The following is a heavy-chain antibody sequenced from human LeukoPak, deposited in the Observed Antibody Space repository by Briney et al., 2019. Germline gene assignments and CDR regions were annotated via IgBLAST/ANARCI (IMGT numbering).Heavy chain of an antibody. J-gene: IGHJ4*02. CDR3: ARDSHYYGSGSYIPDY. CDR2: ISSSSSYI. CDR1: GFTFSSYS. V-gene: IGHV3-21*01. D-gene: IGHD3-10*01. Sequence: PGGSLRLSCAASGFTFSSYSMNWVRQAPGKGLEWVSSISSSSSYIYYADSVKGRFTISRDNAKNSLYLQMNSLRAEDTAVYYCARDSHYYGSGSYIPDYWGQGTLVTASS.